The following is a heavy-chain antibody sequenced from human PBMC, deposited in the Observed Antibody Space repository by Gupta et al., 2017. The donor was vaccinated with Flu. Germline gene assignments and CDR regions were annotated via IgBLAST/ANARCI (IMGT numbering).Heavy chain of an antibody. D-gene: IGHD1-26*01. J-gene: IGHJ3*02. CDR1: GGSISSYY. Sequence: QVQLQESGPGLVKPSETLSLTCTVSGGSISSYYWRWIRQPPGKGLEWIGYIYYSGSTNYNPSLKSRVTISVDTSKNHFSLKLSSVTAADTAVYYCAREWGGGGATGAFDIWGQGTMVTVSS. V-gene: IGHV4-59*01. CDR2: IYYSGST. CDR3: AREWGGGGATGAFDI.